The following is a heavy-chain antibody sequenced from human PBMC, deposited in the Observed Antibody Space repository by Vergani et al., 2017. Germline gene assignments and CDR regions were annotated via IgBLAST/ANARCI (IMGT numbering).Heavy chain of an antibody. Sequence: EVQLVESGGGLVKPGGSLRLSCAASGFSFSSYSMNWVRQAPGKGLEWVASISGSSSYVFYRDSVEGRFTITRDNAKKSVYLQMNSLRAEDTAMYYCARPTCSNGVCTSRDYLDYWGQGTLVTVSS. J-gene: IGHJ4*02. D-gene: IGHD2-8*01. V-gene: IGHV3-21*02. CDR3: ARPTCSNGVCTSRDYLDY. CDR2: ISGSSSYV. CDR1: GFSFSSYS.